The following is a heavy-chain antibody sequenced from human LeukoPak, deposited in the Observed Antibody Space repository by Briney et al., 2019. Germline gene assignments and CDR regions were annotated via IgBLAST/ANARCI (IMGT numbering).Heavy chain of an antibody. V-gene: IGHV1-24*01. D-gene: IGHD4-11*01. CDR1: GYTLTELS. Sequence: ASVKVSCKVCGYTLTELSMHWVRQAPGKGLEWMGGFDPEDGETIYAQKFQGRVTMTEDTSTDTAYMELSSLRSEDTAVYYCATRLTTVTITGYFQHWGQGTLVTVSS. J-gene: IGHJ1*01. CDR3: ATRLTTVTITGYFQH. CDR2: FDPEDGET.